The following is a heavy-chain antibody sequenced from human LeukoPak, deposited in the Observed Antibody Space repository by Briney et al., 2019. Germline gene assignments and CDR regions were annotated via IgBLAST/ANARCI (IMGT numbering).Heavy chain of an antibody. Sequence: GGSLRLSCAASGFTFSGSAKHWVRQASGKGLEWVGRIRNKANSYATAYAAWVKGRFTISRDDSRNTAYLQMNSLKTEDTAVYYCTSHRYYYDSSGYSSDYWGQGTLVTVSS. J-gene: IGHJ4*02. CDR1: GFTFSGSA. V-gene: IGHV3-73*01. CDR2: IRNKANSYAT. D-gene: IGHD3-22*01. CDR3: TSHRYYYDSSGYSSDY.